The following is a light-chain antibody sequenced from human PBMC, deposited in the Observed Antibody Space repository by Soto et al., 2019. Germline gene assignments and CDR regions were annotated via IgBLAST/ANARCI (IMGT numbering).Light chain of an antibody. CDR3: QQSYSMPRT. V-gene: IGKV1-39*01. CDR2: AAS. CDR1: QSISNY. Sequence: DIQMTQSPSSLSASVGDRVTITCRASQSISNYLNWYQQKPGKAPNLLIYAASSLQSGVPSRFSGSGSGTDLTLTISSLQPEDFATYYCQQSYSMPRTFGQGTKV. J-gene: IGKJ1*01.